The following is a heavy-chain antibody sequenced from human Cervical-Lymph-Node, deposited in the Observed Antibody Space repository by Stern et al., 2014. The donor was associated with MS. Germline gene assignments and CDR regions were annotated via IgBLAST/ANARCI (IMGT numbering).Heavy chain of an antibody. CDR2: ISPYDGDT. CDR3: ARDSGNSIAAVGTSDY. Sequence: QVQLGQSGPEVKKPGASVKVSCTISGYTFTSYGISWVRQAPGQGLEWMGWISPYDGDTNYIEKLQGRVTMTTDTSTSTAYMELRSLRSDDTAVYYCARDSGNSIAAVGTSDYWGQGTLVTVSS. D-gene: IGHD6-13*01. J-gene: IGHJ4*02. V-gene: IGHV1-18*01. CDR1: GYTFTSYG.